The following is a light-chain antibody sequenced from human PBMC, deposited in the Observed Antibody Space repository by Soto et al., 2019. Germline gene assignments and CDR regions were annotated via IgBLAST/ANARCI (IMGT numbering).Light chain of an antibody. CDR1: SVNIGSNY. CDR3: AVWDDSLDGVV. Sequence: QSVLTQPPSASATPGQRVTISCSGSSVNIGSNYVYWYQQLPGTAPKLLIYRNGQRPSGVPDRFSGSKSGTSASLAISGLRSEDEADYYCAVWDDSLDGVVFGGGTKVTVL. J-gene: IGLJ2*01. V-gene: IGLV1-47*01. CDR2: RNG.